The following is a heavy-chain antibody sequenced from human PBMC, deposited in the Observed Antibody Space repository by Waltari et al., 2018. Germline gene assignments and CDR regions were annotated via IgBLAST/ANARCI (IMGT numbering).Heavy chain of an antibody. CDR3: ARQDSVMAWFDP. V-gene: IGHV1-18*01. CDR1: GYTFTSYG. D-gene: IGHD2-15*01. Sequence: QVQLVQSGAEVKKPGASVKVSCKASGYTFTSYGISWVRQAPGQGLEWMGWISAYNGNTNYAQKLQGRVTMTADDSTSTAYLEVNSLGSEDTAVDYCARQDSVMAWFDPWGQGTLVTVSS. CDR2: ISAYNGNT. J-gene: IGHJ5*02.